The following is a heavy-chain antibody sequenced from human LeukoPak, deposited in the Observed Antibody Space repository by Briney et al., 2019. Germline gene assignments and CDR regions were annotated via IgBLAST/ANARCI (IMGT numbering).Heavy chain of an antibody. Sequence: GESLRLSCTASGFTFSSYAMSWVRQAPGKGLEWVSAISGSGGSTYYADSVKGRFTISRDNSKNTLYLQMNSLRAEDTAVYYCAKRPAYSSSWSLDYWGQGTLVTVS. V-gene: IGHV3-23*01. CDR3: AKRPAYSSSWSLDY. J-gene: IGHJ4*02. D-gene: IGHD6-13*01. CDR1: GFTFSSYA. CDR2: ISGSGGST.